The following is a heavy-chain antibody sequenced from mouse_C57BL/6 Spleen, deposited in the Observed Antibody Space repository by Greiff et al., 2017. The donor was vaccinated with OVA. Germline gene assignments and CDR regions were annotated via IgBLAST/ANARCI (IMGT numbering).Heavy chain of an antibody. D-gene: IGHD1-1*01. CDR3: ASLYYYGSSHWYFDV. J-gene: IGHJ1*03. CDR1: GYAFSSSW. Sequence: VQLQQSGPELVKPGASVKISCKASGYAFSSSWMNWVKQRPGKGLEWIGRIYPGDGDTNYNGKFKGKATLTADKSSSTAYMQLSSLTSEDSAVYFCASLYYYGSSHWYFDVWGTGTTVTVSS. CDR2: IYPGDGDT. V-gene: IGHV1-82*01.